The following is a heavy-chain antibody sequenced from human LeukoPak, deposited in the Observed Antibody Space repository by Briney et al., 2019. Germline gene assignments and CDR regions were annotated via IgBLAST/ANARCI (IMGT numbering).Heavy chain of an antibody. J-gene: IGHJ4*02. CDR1: GFTFSDYY. V-gene: IGHV3-11*04. D-gene: IGHD3-3*01. Sequence: GGSLRLSCAASGFTFSDYYMSWIRQAPGKGLEWVSYISSSGSTIYYADSVKGRFTISRDNAKNSLYLQMNSLRAEDTAVYYCAREKLHYDFWSGYAPPSYFDYWGQGTLVTVSS. CDR2: ISSSGSTI. CDR3: AREKLHYDFWSGYAPPSYFDY.